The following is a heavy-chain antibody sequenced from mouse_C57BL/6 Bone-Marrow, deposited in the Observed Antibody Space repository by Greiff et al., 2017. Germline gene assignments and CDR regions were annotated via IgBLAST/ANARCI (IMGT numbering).Heavy chain of an antibody. J-gene: IGHJ3*01. CDR1: GYTFTSYW. Sequence: QVQLQQPGAELVMPGASVKLSCKASGYTFTSYWMHWVKQRPGQGLEWIGMLHPTSGSTNYNEKFKSKATLTVAKSSSTAYMQLSSLTSEDAAVYYCARDHSLVAYWGQGTLVTVSA. CDR2: LHPTSGST. CDR3: ARDHSLVAY. D-gene: IGHD6-1*01. V-gene: IGHV1-64*01.